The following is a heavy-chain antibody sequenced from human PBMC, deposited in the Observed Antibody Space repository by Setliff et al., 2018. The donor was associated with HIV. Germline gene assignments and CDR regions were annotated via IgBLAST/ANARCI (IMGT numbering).Heavy chain of an antibody. Sequence: SETLSLTCTVSGGSITSSLYNWTWIRQHPGKGLEWIGCFYYSGFTYYNPSLKSRVTISIDTSNNQFSLKLKSVTAADTAVYYCAKEGGRHYDLLTGYYPGGDYFDSWGQGTLVTVSS. J-gene: IGHJ4*02. V-gene: IGHV4-31*03. CDR3: AKEGGRHYDLLTGYYPGGDYFDS. CDR2: FYYSGFT. CDR1: GGSITSSLYN. D-gene: IGHD3-9*01.